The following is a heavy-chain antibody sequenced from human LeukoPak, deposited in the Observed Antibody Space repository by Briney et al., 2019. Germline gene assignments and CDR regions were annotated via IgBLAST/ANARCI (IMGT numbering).Heavy chain of an antibody. Sequence: PGTSLRLSCAASGITFSRTGMHWVRQAPGKGLEWVAVIWNAGSNKYYADSVKGRFTISRDNSKNTLYLQMNSLRAEDTAVYYCATDPNQPTYGMDVWGQGTTVTVSS. CDR3: ATDPNQPTYGMDV. CDR1: GITFSRTG. CDR2: IWNAGSNK. J-gene: IGHJ6*02. D-gene: IGHD1-14*01. V-gene: IGHV3-33*03.